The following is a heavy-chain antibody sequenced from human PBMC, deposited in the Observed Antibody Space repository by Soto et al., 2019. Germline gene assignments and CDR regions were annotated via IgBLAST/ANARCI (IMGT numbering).Heavy chain of an antibody. CDR3: ARAKAVVIAALDI. J-gene: IGHJ3*02. D-gene: IGHD2-21*01. CDR1: GFTFSNHA. Sequence: GGSLRLSCAASGFTFSNHAMSWVRQAPGKRLEWVAGISASGESLYYRDSVKGRFTISRDNSKNTLYLQLDSLTGADTAVYYCARAKAVVIAALDIWGQGTMVTVSS. V-gene: IGHV3-23*01. CDR2: ISASGESL.